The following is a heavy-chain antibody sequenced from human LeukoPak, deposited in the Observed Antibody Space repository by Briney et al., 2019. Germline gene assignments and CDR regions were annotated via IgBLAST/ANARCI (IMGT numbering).Heavy chain of an antibody. CDR3: AKDGSYGSGSYWDY. D-gene: IGHD3-10*01. V-gene: IGHV3-23*01. CDR1: GFTFSSYA. Sequence: GGSLRLSCAASGFTFSSYAMSWVRQAPGKGLEWVSAISGSGGSTYYADSVKGRFTISRDNSKNTLYLQMNSLRAEDTAVYYCAKDGSYGSGSYWDYWGRGTLVTVSS. CDR2: ISGSGGST. J-gene: IGHJ4*02.